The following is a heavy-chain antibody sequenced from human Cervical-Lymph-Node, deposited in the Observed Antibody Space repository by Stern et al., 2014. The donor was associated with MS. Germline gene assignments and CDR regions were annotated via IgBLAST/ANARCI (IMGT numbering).Heavy chain of an antibody. D-gene: IGHD3-10*01. J-gene: IGHJ4*02. CDR1: GDSITSYS. V-gene: IGHV4-59*01. Sequence: VQLVESGPGLLKPSETLSLTCTVSGDSITSYSWSWIRQPPGKGLEWIGYIYSSGRSNYNPSLKRRITMSVDTSKNQFSLKLSSVTTADTAVYYCARDVGDGKFGELSRFDYWGQGTLVTVSS. CDR3: ARDVGDGKFGELSRFDY. CDR2: IYSSGRS.